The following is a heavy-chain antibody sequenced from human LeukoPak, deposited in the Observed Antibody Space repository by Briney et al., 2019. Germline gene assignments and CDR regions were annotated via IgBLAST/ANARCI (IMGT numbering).Heavy chain of an antibody. D-gene: IGHD1-26*01. V-gene: IGHV3-30-3*01. CDR3: ARDLIVGATHGGFLDY. Sequence: GGSLRLSCAASGFTFSSYAMHWVRQAPGKGLEWVAVISYDGSNKYYADSVKGRFTISRDNSKNTLYLQMNSLRAEDTAVYYCARDLIVGATHGGFLDYWGQGTLVTVSS. CDR1: GFTFSSYA. CDR2: ISYDGSNK. J-gene: IGHJ4*02.